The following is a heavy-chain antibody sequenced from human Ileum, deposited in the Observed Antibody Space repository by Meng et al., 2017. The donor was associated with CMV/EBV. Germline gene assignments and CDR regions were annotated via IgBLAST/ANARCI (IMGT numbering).Heavy chain of an antibody. CDR3: ARTEDCSSARCYTGFDP. J-gene: IGHJ5*02. CDR1: SITRGDYY. CDR2: IKYTWRS. D-gene: IGHD2-2*01. Sequence: SITRGDYYWPWLRQTPGKGLEWIWFIKYTWRSYYNPSLKSRITISIDTSKNQFSLRLTSVTAADAAVYYCARTEDCSSARCYTGFDPWGQGTLVTVSS. V-gene: IGHV4-30-4*08.